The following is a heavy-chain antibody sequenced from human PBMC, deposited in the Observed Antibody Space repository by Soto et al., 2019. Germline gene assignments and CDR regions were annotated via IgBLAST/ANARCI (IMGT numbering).Heavy chain of an antibody. CDR1: GFTFDDYA. Sequence: GGSLRLSCAASGFTFDDYAMHWVRQAPGKGLEWVTGISWNSGSIGYADSVKGRFTISRDNAKNSLYLQMNSLRAEDTALYYCAKVLLWFGEPNYYYYYGMDVWGQGTTVTVSS. D-gene: IGHD3-10*01. V-gene: IGHV3-9*01. J-gene: IGHJ6*02. CDR2: ISWNSGSI. CDR3: AKVLLWFGEPNYYYYYGMDV.